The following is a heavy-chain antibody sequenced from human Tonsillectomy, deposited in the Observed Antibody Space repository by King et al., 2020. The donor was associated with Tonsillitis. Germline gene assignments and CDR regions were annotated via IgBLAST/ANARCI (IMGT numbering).Heavy chain of an antibody. Sequence: QMQLQESGPGLVKPSETLSLTCNVSGGSISSGDYYWGWVRQPPGKGLEWIGSVHYSGSTYYNPSLKSQVTLSVDTSRDQFSLRMTSVSAADTAMYYGAGDSGQVYRAVNGFDIWGQGTRVTVSS. CDR1: GGSISSGDYY. CDR3: AGDSGQVYRAVNGFDI. V-gene: IGHV4-39*02. CDR2: VHYSGST. J-gene: IGHJ3*02. D-gene: IGHD1-26*01.